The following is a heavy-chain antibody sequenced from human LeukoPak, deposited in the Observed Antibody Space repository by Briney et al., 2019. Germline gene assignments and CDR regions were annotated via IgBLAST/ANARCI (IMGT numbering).Heavy chain of an antibody. D-gene: IGHD2-21*01. Sequence: GGSLRLSCAASGFSFIYYNMKWVRQAPGKGLEWVASISSSSSHIYYADSVKGRFTISRDNARNSVYLQMNSLRAEDTAVYYCARDFTYDGYWGQGTLVTVSS. CDR2: ISSSSSHI. CDR1: GFSFIYYN. CDR3: ARDFTYDGY. J-gene: IGHJ4*02. V-gene: IGHV3-21*01.